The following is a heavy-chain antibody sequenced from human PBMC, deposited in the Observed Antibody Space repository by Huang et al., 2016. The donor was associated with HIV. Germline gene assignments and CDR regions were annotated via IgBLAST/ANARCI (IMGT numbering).Heavy chain of an antibody. CDR1: GGTFTTYT. Sequence: QVQLVQSGAEVKKPGSSVKVSCKASGGTFTTYTITWVRQAPGQGLEWMGGIVPIFGTPNYAQNVQGRVTITADESTSTAYMELRSLRSEDTAVYYCAREYYYDNSGYYFDYWGQGTLVTVSS. V-gene: IGHV1-69*13. CDR3: AREYYYDNSGYYFDY. CDR2: IVPIFGTP. D-gene: IGHD3-22*01. J-gene: IGHJ4*02.